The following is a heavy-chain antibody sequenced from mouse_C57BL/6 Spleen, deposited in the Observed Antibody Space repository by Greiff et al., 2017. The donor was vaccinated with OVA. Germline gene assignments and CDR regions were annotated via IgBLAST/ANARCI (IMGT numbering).Heavy chain of an antibody. J-gene: IGHJ4*01. V-gene: IGHV1-26*01. D-gene: IGHD1-1*01. CDR3: AFITTVVGYYAMDY. Sequence: EVQLQQSGPELVKPGASVKISCKASGYTFTDYYMNWVKQSHGKSLEWIGDINPNNGGTSYNQKFKGKATLTVDKSSSTAYMELRSLTSEDSAVYYCAFITTVVGYYAMDYWGQGTSVTVSS. CDR2: INPNNGGT. CDR1: GYTFTDYY.